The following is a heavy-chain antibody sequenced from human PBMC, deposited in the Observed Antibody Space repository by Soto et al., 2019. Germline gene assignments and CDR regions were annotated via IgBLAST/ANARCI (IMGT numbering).Heavy chain of an antibody. D-gene: IGHD3-22*01. CDR1: GGSFSNYY. J-gene: IGHJ5*02. CDR2: IYYTGTH. V-gene: IGHV4-59*13. Sequence: PXATLSLTCSVSGGSFSNYYWSWVRQPPGKRLEWIGYIYYTGTHDYNPSLRGRATISVDTSKDQFSLKLTSVTAADTAVYYCARDRDRHSSGLPSFDPWGQGILVTVSS. CDR3: ARDRDRHSSGLPSFDP.